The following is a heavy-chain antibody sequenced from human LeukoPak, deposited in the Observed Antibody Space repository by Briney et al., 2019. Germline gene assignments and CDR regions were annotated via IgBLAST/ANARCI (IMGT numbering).Heavy chain of an antibody. Sequence: SETLSLTCIVSGGSICSSTYYWGWIRQPPGKGLEWIGNIYYSGSTYYNPSLKSRVTISVDTSKNQFSLKLSSVTAADTAVYYCATDQGGYCFDYLGQGTLVSVSS. J-gene: IGHJ4*02. V-gene: IGHV4-39*02. CDR1: GGSICSSTYY. CDR2: IYYSGST. D-gene: IGHD3-16*01. CDR3: ATDQGGYCFDY.